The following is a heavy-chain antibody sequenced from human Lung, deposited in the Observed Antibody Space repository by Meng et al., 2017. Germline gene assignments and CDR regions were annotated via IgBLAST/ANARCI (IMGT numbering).Heavy chain of an antibody. CDR3: ARGPTTMAHDFDY. D-gene: IGHD4-11*01. CDR1: GGSCSDYY. CDR2: INHSGST. V-gene: IGHV4-34*01. Sequence: GQLQHAAAGLLKPSATLSLSCVVSGGSCSDYYWSWIRQPPGKGLEWIGEINHSGSTNYNPSLESRATISVDTSQNNLSLKLSSVTAADSAVYYCARGPTTMAHDFDYWGQGTLVTVSS. J-gene: IGHJ4*02.